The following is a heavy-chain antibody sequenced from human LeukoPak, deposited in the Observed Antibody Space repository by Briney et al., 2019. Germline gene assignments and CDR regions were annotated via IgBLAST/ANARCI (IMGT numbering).Heavy chain of an antibody. CDR2: INPHSGDT. V-gene: IGHV1-2*02. D-gene: IGHD2-21*02. CDR1: GFTFTGYY. J-gene: IGHJ4*02. Sequence: GASVKVSCKASGFTFTGYYIHWVRQAPGQGLEWMGYINPHSGDTSSPQKFQGRVTMTTDTSISAAYMELSSLISDDTAMYYCVREGNELLSKNFDYWGQGTLVTVSS. CDR3: VREGNELLSKNFDY.